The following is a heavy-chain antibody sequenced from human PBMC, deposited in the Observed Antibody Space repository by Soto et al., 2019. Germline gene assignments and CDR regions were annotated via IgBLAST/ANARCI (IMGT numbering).Heavy chain of an antibody. V-gene: IGHV3-23*01. CDR2: ISGSGGST. CDR3: AKDSGYGSGSYYNARNFDY. D-gene: IGHD3-10*01. CDR1: GFTFSSYA. J-gene: IGHJ4*02. Sequence: GGFLRLSCAASGFTFSSYAMSWVRQAPGKGLKWVSAISGSGGSTYYADSVKGRFTISRDNSKNTLYLQMSSLRAEDTAVYYCAKDSGYGSGSYYNARNFDYWGQGTLVTSPQ.